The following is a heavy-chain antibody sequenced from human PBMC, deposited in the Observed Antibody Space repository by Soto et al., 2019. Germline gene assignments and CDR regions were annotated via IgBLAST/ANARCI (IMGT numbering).Heavy chain of an antibody. CDR3: ARVAGAKRPYDYVWGSYRPYYFEY. Sequence: PSETLSLTCTVSGGSISSGGYYWSWIRQHPGKGLEWIAYIYNSWSTYYNTSLRSRVTIALDTSKNQFSLKLSSVTAADTAVYYCARVAGAKRPYDYVWGSYRPYYFEYWGQGTLVTVSS. CDR2: IYNSWST. CDR1: GGSISSGGYY. J-gene: IGHJ4*02. D-gene: IGHD3-16*02. V-gene: IGHV4-31*03.